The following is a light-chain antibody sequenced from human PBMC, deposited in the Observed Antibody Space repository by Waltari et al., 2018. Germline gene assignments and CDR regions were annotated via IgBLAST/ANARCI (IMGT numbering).Light chain of an antibody. J-gene: IGKJ5*01. CDR1: QSVSSSY. V-gene: IGKV3-20*01. CDR3: QQYGSSPPVIT. Sequence: EIVLTQSPGTLSLSPGERATLSCRASQSVSSSYLAWYQQKPGQAPRLHIYGASSRATGIPDRCSGSGSGTDFTLTISRLEPEDFAVYYCQQYGSSPPVITFGQGTRLEIK. CDR2: GAS.